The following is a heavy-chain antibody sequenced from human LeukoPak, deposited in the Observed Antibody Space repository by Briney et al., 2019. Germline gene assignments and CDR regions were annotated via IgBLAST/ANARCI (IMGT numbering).Heavy chain of an antibody. CDR2: ISSSGSTI. V-gene: IGHV3-48*03. Sequence: PGGSLRLSCAASGFTFSSYEMNWVRQAPGKGLEWVSYISSSGSTIYYADSVKGRFTISRDNAKNSLYLQMNSLRAEDMALYYCAKDMNPYSGYDWGAFDYWGQGTLVTVSS. D-gene: IGHD5-12*01. CDR3: AKDMNPYSGYDWGAFDY. J-gene: IGHJ4*02. CDR1: GFTFSSYE.